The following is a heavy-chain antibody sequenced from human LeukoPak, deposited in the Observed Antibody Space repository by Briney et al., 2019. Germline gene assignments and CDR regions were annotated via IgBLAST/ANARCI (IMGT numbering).Heavy chain of an antibody. CDR1: GGFISSSSYY. CDR3: ARDRGARSYYYYGMDV. V-gene: IGHV4-39*07. Sequence: PSETLSLTCTVSGGFISSSSYYWGWIRQPPGKGLEWIGSIYYSGSTYYNPSLKSRVTISVDTSKNQFSLKLSSVTAADTAVYYCARDRGARSYYYYGMDVWGQGTTVTVSS. CDR2: IYYSGST. J-gene: IGHJ6*02. D-gene: IGHD5-24*01.